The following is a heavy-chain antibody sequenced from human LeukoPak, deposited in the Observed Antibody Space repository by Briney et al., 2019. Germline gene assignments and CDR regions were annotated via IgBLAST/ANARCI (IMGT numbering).Heavy chain of an antibody. Sequence: SETLSLTCTVSVHSISSGYYWGWIRQPPGKGLEWIGSIYHSGSTYYNPSLKSRVTISVDTSKNQFSLKLSSVTAADTAMYFCASRASIFGVPQAFDIWGQGTMVTVSS. D-gene: IGHD3-3*01. CDR3: ASRASIFGVPQAFDI. V-gene: IGHV4-38-2*02. CDR1: VHSISSGYY. J-gene: IGHJ3*02. CDR2: IYHSGST.